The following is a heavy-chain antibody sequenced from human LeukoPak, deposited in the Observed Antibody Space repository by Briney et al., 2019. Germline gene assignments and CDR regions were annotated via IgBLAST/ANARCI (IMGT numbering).Heavy chain of an antibody. CDR2: IYYTGNT. D-gene: IGHD2-15*01. J-gene: IGHJ3*02. Sequence: SETLSLTCSVSGDSIIGYYWGWIRQPPGKGLEWIGNIYYTGNTYYNSSLKSRVTISLDTSKNQFSLKLSSVTAADTAVYYCAREGPYCSGGSCYPIDAFDIWGQGTMVTVSS. CDR3: AREGPYCSGGSCYPIDAFDI. CDR1: GDSIIGYY. V-gene: IGHV4-39*07.